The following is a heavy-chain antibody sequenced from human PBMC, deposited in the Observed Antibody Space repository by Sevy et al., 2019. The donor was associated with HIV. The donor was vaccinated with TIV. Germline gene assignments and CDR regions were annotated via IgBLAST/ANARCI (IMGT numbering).Heavy chain of an antibody. CDR2: ISSSANYI. D-gene: IGHD3-10*01. Sequence: GGSLRLSCSASGFTFSTYTMNWVRQAPGKGLEWVSSISSSANYIYYADSLKGRFTFSRDNAKNSLYLQMNSLRAEDTAVYYCARPYGSGSWEAFDIWGQGTMVTVSS. CDR3: ARPYGSGSWEAFDI. CDR1: GFTFSTYT. V-gene: IGHV3-21*01. J-gene: IGHJ3*02.